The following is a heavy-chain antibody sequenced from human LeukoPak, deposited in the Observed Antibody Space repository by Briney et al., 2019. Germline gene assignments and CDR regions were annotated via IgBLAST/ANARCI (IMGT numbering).Heavy chain of an antibody. CDR1: DGSISSYY. Sequence: PSETLSLTCTVSDGSISSYYWSWIRQPPGKGLEWIGYIYYSGSTNYNPSLKSRVTISVDTSKNQFSLKLSSVTAADTAVYYCARMPVWFGELDYWGQGTLVTVSS. D-gene: IGHD3-10*01. CDR3: ARMPVWFGELDY. J-gene: IGHJ4*02. CDR2: IYYSGST. V-gene: IGHV4-59*08.